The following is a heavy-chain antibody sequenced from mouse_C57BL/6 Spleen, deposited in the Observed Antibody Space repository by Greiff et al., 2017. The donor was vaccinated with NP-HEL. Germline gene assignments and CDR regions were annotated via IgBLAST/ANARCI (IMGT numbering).Heavy chain of an antibody. J-gene: IGHJ3*01. Sequence: EVNVVESGGGLVKPGGSLKLSCAASGFTFSSYAMSWVRQTPEKRLEWVATISDGGSYTYYPDNVKGRFTISRDNAKNNLYLQMSHLKSEDTAMYYCARDLYDPWFAYWGQGTLVTVSA. V-gene: IGHV5-4*01. D-gene: IGHD2-3*01. CDR2: ISDGGSYT. CDR3: ARDLYDPWFAY. CDR1: GFTFSSYA.